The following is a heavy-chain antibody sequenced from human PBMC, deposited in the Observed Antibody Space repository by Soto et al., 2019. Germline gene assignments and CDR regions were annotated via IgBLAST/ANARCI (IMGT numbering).Heavy chain of an antibody. CDR2: RSSCGST. CDR1: GGSISSGDYY. D-gene: IGHD2-21*02. J-gene: IGHJ5*02. CDR3: AREGGLAYCGGDCLYNWFDP. Sequence: QVQLQESGPGLVKPSQTLSLTCTVSGGSISSGDYYWSWVRQHPGKGLEWIGYRSSCGSTYYNPSLKSRVTIVVDTSRNQFSLRLSSVTAADTAVYYCAREGGLAYCGGDCLYNWFDPWGQGTLVTVSS. V-gene: IGHV4-31*03.